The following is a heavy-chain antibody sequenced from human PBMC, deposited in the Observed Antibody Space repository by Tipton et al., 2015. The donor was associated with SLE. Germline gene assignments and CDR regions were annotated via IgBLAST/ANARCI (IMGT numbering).Heavy chain of an antibody. D-gene: IGHD4-23*01. CDR2: IYSGGST. V-gene: IGHV3-53*01. CDR1: GFTVSSNY. Sequence: SLRLSCAASGFTVSSNYMSWVRQAPGKGLEWVSVIYSGGSTYYADSVKGRFTIPRHNSKNTLYLQMNSLRAEDTAVYYCASGGYGGNPDYWGQGTLVTVSS. CDR3: ASGGYGGNPDY. J-gene: IGHJ4*02.